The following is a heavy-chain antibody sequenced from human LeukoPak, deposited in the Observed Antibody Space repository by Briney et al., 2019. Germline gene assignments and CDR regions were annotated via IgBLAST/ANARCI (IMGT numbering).Heavy chain of an antibody. CDR3: AGTGGGWSHYGMDV. J-gene: IGHJ6*02. Sequence: PGGSLRFSCAASGFTFSSYGMHWVRQAPGKGLEWVAVIWYDGSNKYYADSVKGRFTISRDNSKNTLYLQMNSLRAEDTAVYYCAGTGGGWSHYGMDVWGQGTTVTVSS. CDR1: GFTFSSYG. CDR2: IWYDGSNK. D-gene: IGHD6-19*01. V-gene: IGHV3-33*01.